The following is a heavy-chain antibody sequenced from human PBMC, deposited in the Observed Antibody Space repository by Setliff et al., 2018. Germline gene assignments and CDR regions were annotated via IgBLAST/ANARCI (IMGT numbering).Heavy chain of an antibody. D-gene: IGHD3-22*01. J-gene: IGHJ4*02. CDR3: ARDDSSGYHTTYFDY. CDR2: FIPMEGRA. V-gene: IGHV1-69*08. Sequence: GPSVKVSCKASGSSFSSYTISWVRQAPGQGLEWMGRFIPMEGRADYAQNFQGRVTIIADKSTSTVYMELSSLRSEDTAVYYCARDDSSGYHTTYFDYWGQGTLVTVSS. CDR1: GSSFSSYT.